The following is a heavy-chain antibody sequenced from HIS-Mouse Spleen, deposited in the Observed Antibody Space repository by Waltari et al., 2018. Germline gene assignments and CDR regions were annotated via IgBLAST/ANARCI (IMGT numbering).Heavy chain of an antibody. CDR1: GFTFSSYA. CDR2: ISYDGSNK. V-gene: IGHV3-30-3*01. CDR3: ARDSNWGYFDY. J-gene: IGHJ4*02. D-gene: IGHD7-27*01. Sequence: QVQLVESGGGVVQPGRSLRLSCAASGFTFSSYAMHWVRQAPGKGREWGAVISYDGSNKYYADPGKGRFTISRDNSKNTLYLQMNSLRAEDTAVYYCARDSNWGYFDYWGQGTLVTVSS.